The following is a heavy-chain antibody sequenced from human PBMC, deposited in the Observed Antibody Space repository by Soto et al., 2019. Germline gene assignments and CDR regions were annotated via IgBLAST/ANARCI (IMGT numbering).Heavy chain of an antibody. J-gene: IGHJ6*03. D-gene: IGHD3-9*01. CDR3: ARLRSVTVSKMYYMDV. V-gene: IGHV4-59*08. CDR2: IYYSGST. Sequence: QVQLQGSGPGLVKPSETLSLTCTVSGGSISSYYWSWIRQPPGKGLEWIGYIYYSGSTNYNPSLKSRVTISVDTSKNQFSLKLSSVTAADTAVYYCARLRSVTVSKMYYMDVWGKGTTVTVSS. CDR1: GGSISSYY.